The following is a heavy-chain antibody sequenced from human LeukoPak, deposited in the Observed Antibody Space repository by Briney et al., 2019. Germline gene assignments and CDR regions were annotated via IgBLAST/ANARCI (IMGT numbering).Heavy chain of an antibody. CDR1: GFTFSTSW. J-gene: IGHJ4*02. V-gene: IGHV3-74*01. CDR3: ARELYSGSQAIDY. CDR2: IKSDGSTT. Sequence: GGSLRLSCAASGFTFSTSWMHWVRQAPGKGLVWVSRIKSDGSTTTYADSVKGRFTISRDNAKNSLYLQMNSLRAEDTAVYYCARELYSGSQAIDYWGQGTLVTVSS. D-gene: IGHD1-26*01.